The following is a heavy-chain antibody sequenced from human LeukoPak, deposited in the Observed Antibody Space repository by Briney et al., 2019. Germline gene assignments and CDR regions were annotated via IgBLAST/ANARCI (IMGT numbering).Heavy chain of an antibody. CDR3: ALIDYYNYALVY. D-gene: IGHD3-10*01. CDR2: INHSGST. V-gene: IGHV4-34*01. Sequence: SETLSLTCAVYGGSFSGYYWSWIRQPPGKGLEWIGEINHSGSTNYSPSLKSRVSISIDTSKNQFSLNLRSVTAADTAVFYCALIDYYNYALVYWGQGTLVTVSS. CDR1: GGSFSGYY. J-gene: IGHJ4*02.